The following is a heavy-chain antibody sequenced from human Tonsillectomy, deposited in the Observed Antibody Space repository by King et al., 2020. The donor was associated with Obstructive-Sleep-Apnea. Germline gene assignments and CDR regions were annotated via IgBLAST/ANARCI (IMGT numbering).Heavy chain of an antibody. CDR2: LSYNAYSI. CDR1: GFTFGDYA. CDR3: VKDPRRDGYNWFDY. Sequence: VQLVESGGGLVQPGGSLRLSCSASGFTFGDYAMHWVRQAPGKGLEYVSSLSYNAYSIYHADSVKGRFSISRDNSKNTLYLHMSNLRAEDTAVYYCVKDPRRDGYNWFDYWGQGTLVTVSS. D-gene: IGHD5-24*01. J-gene: IGHJ4*02. V-gene: IGHV3-64D*09.